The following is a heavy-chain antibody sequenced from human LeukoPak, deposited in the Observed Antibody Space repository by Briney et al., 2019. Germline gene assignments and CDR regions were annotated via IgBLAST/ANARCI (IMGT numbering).Heavy chain of an antibody. CDR1: GYTVSNND. Sequence: GGSLRLSCAASGYTVSNNDHSWVRRAPGKGLEGISFIKHDGDTRYSDSVEGRFAVSRDNAKNSLYLEMNNLRVDDTAVYYCSRDRCTSTSCYNWFDPRGQGTQVTVSS. CDR2: IKHDGDT. J-gene: IGHJ5*02. D-gene: IGHD2-2*01. V-gene: IGHV3-66*01. CDR3: SRDRCTSTSCYNWFDP.